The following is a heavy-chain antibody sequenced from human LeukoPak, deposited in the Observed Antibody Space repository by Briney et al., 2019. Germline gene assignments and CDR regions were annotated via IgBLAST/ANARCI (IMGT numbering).Heavy chain of an antibody. CDR1: GFTFSSYW. V-gene: IGHV3-7*01. CDR2: IKQDGSEK. CDR3: ARDRRNYYDSSGYYDY. D-gene: IGHD3-22*01. J-gene: IGHJ4*02. Sequence: GGSLRLSCAASGFTFSSYWISWVRQAPGKGLEWVANIKQDGSEKYYVDSVKGRFTISRDNAKNSLYLQMHSLRAEDTAVYYCARDRRNYYDSSGYYDYWGQGNLVTVSS.